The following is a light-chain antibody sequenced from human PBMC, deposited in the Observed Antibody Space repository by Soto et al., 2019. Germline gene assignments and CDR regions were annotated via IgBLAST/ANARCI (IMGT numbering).Light chain of an antibody. V-gene: IGKV1-5*01. CDR1: QSISSW. J-gene: IGKJ1*01. Sequence: DIQMTKSPSTLSASVEVRVTSNFRASQSISSWLAWYQQKPGKAPKLLIYDASSLQSGVPSRFTGSGSGTEFTLTISSLQPGDFATYYCQQYNSYSRTFGQGTKVDIK. CDR2: DAS. CDR3: QQYNSYSRT.